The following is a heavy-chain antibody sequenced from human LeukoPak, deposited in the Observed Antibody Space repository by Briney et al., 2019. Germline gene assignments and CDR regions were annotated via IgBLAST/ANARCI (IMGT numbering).Heavy chain of an antibody. CDR2: ISSDGSRP. J-gene: IGHJ4*02. V-gene: IGHV3-74*01. D-gene: IGHD1-26*01. Sequence: GGSLRLSCAASGFTFSSHWMHWVRQAPGKGLVWVSGISSDGSRPRYADSVNGRFTISRGNAKNTLYLQMNSLRAEDTAAYFCVRDGQGSTPLDYWGQGTLVTVSS. CDR3: VRDGQGSTPLDY. CDR1: GFTFSSHW.